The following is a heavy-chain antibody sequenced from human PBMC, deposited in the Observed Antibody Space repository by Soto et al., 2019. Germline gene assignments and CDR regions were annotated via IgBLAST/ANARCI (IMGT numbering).Heavy chain of an antibody. CDR2: IYYSGST. J-gene: IGHJ5*02. CDR1: GGSVSSGSYY. CDR3: ARSGISSRFRRRVFDP. Sequence: PETLSLTCTVSGGSVSSGSYYWSWIRQPPGKGLEWIGYIYYSGSTNYNPSLKSRVTISVDTSKNQFSLNLSSVTAADTAVYYCARSGISSRFRRRVFDPWGQGILVTVSS. V-gene: IGHV4-61*01. D-gene: IGHD6-13*01.